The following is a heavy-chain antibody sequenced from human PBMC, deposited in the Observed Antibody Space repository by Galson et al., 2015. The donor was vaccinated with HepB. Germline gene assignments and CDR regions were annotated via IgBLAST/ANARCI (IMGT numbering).Heavy chain of an antibody. CDR2: ISAYNGNT. CDR3: ARDALSYYDSSGYYY. D-gene: IGHD3-22*01. V-gene: IGHV1-18*01. CDR1: GYTFSKYG. Sequence: SVKVSCKASGYTFSKYGISWVRQAPGQGLEWMGWISAYNGNTNYAQKFQGRVTMTIDTSTSTAYMELRSLRPDDTAVLYCARDALSYYDSSGYYYWGQGSLVTVSS. J-gene: IGHJ4*02.